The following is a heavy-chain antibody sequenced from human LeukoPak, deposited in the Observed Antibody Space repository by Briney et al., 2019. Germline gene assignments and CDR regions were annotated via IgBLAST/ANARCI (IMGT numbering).Heavy chain of an antibody. Sequence: GASVKVSCKASGYTFTSYAMHWVRQAPGQRLEWMGWINAGNGNTKYSQKFQGRATITRDTSASTAYMELSSLRSEDTAVYYCARSLLPLRYFDWFRYYFDYWGQGTLVTVSS. CDR2: INAGNGNT. CDR1: GYTFTSYA. V-gene: IGHV1-3*01. D-gene: IGHD3-9*01. J-gene: IGHJ4*02. CDR3: ARSLLPLRYFDWFRYYFDY.